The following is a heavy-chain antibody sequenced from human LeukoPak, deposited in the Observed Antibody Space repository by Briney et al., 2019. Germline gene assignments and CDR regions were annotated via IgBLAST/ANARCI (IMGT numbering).Heavy chain of an antibody. V-gene: IGHV3-30-3*01. J-gene: IGHJ4*02. D-gene: IGHD3-22*01. CDR2: ISYDGNSK. Sequence: GSLRLSCAASGFNFNNCAMHWVRQAPGKGLEWVAVISYDGNSKYYADSVKGRFTISRDNSKNTLYLQMNSLRPEDTAMYYCARGPGYYYGDYWGQGTLVTVSS. CDR1: GFNFNNCA. CDR3: ARGPGYYYGDY.